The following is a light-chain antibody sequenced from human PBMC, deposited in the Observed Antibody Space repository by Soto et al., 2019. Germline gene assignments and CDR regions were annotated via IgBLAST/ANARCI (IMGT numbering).Light chain of an antibody. Sequence: EIVLTQSPGTLSLSPGERATLSCRASQSVSSSYLAWYQQKPGQAPSLLIYGASSRATGIPDRFSGSGSGTDFTLTISRLEPEDFAVYYCQQYGSSRTFAQGTKVEIK. CDR1: QSVSSSY. V-gene: IGKV3-20*01. CDR2: GAS. CDR3: QQYGSSRT. J-gene: IGKJ1*01.